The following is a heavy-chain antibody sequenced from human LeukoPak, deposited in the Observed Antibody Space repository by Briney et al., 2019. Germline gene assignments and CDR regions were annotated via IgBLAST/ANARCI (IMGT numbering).Heavy chain of an antibody. V-gene: IGHV3-9*01. J-gene: IGHJ4*02. CDR1: GFTFDDYA. Sequence: SLRLSCAASGFTFDDYAMHWVRQAPGKGLEWVSGISWNSGSIGYADSVKGRFTISRDNAKNSLYLQMNSLRAEDTALYYCAKDRALRRGYSYGYVFDYWGQGTLVTVSS. CDR2: ISWNSGSI. CDR3: AKDRALRRGYSYGYVFDY. D-gene: IGHD5-18*01.